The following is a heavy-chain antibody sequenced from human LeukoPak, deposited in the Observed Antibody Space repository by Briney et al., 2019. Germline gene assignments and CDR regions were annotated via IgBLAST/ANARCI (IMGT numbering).Heavy chain of an antibody. J-gene: IGHJ4*02. Sequence: GGSPRLSCAASGFTFSSYWMSWVRQAPGKGLEWVANIKQDGSEKYYVDSVKGRFTISRDNSKNTLYLQMNSLRAEDTAVYYCARTNYDFWSGYFDYWGQGTLVTVSS. CDR3: ARTNYDFWSGYFDY. CDR1: GFTFSSYW. D-gene: IGHD3-3*01. V-gene: IGHV3-7*01. CDR2: IKQDGSEK.